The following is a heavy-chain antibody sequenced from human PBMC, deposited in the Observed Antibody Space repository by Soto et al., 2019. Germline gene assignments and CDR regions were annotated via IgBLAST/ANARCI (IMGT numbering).Heavy chain of an antibody. Sequence: SETLSLTCTVSGGSISSGGSYWSWIRQSPGKGLEWIGYIYYSGTTYYNPSLKSRVSISLDTSKNQFSLKLSSVTAADTAIYYCGIVHYFSRSCSYLDRWGRGTLVTVSS. D-gene: IGHD2-2*01. V-gene: IGHV4-31*03. CDR3: GIVHYFSRSCSYLDR. CDR2: IYYSGTT. J-gene: IGHJ2*01. CDR1: GGSISSGGSY.